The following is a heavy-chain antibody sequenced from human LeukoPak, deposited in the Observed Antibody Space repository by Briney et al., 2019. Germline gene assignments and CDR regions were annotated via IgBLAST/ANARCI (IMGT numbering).Heavy chain of an antibody. CDR2: IKQDGSEK. CDR1: GFTFSSYW. V-gene: IGHV3-7*01. D-gene: IGHD6-13*01. Sequence: GGSLRLSCAASGFTFSSYWMSWVRQAPGKGLEWVANIKQDGSEKYYVDSVKGRFTISRDNAKNSLYLQMNSLRAEDTAVYYCAREGRQQPSRHYYYYMDVWCKGPTVTVSS. CDR3: AREGRQQPSRHYYYYMDV. J-gene: IGHJ6*03.